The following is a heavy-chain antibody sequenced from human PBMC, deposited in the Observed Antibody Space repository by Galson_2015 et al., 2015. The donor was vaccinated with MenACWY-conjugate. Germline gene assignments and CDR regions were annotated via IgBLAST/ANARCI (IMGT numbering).Heavy chain of an antibody. CDR1: GFTVGNSR. J-gene: IGHJ4*02. V-gene: IGHV3-7*03. Sequence: ALRLACAVAGFTVGNSRLKWVGQGPGRGEVWGATISLAGSVKTYAASEKGRLTISRDNAKNSLFLQMNSLRVDDTAVYYCADPQWGWGQGTLVTVSS. D-gene: IGHD1-26*01. CDR3: ADPQWG. CDR2: ISLAGSVK.